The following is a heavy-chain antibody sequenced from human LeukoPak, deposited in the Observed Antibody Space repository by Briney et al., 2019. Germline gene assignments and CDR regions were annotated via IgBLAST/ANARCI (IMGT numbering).Heavy chain of an antibody. V-gene: IGHV3-53*01. CDR3: ARRAGAYSHPYDY. J-gene: IGHJ4*02. CDR2: IYSDNT. Sequence: GGSLRLSCAASGFTFSSYEMSWVRQAPGKGLEWVSFIYSDNTHYSDSVKGRFTISRDNSKNTLYLQMNSLRAEDTAVYYCARRAGAYSHPYDYWGQGTLVTVSS. CDR1: GFTFSSYE. D-gene: IGHD4/OR15-4a*01.